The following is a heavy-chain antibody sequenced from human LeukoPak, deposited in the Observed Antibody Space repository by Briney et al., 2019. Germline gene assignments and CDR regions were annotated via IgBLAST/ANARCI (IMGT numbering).Heavy chain of an antibody. J-gene: IGHJ4*02. CDR1: GYTFTGYY. CDR3: ARSSGSGTIIRGVITHPYYFDY. V-gene: IGHV1-2*02. Sequence: ASVKVSCKASGYTFTGYYMHWVRQAPGQGLEWMGWINPNSGGTNYAQKFQGRVTMTRDTSISTAYMELSRLRSDDTAVYYCARSSGSGTIIRGVITHPYYFDYWGQGTLVTVSS. D-gene: IGHD3-10*01. CDR2: INPNSGGT.